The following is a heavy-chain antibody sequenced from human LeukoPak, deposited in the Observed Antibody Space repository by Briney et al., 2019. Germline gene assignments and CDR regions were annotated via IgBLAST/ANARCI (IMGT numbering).Heavy chain of an antibody. Sequence: GGSLRLSCAASGIPFSNYAMHWVRQAPGKGLEGVGFIRYEGRNKYYADSVKGRFTISRDNSKNTLYLEMNSLRDEDTAVYYCAKELQNGNYYYYYMDVWGKGTTVTISS. J-gene: IGHJ6*03. V-gene: IGHV3-30*02. CDR2: IRYEGRNK. CDR3: AKELQNGNYYYYYMDV. D-gene: IGHD1-14*01. CDR1: GIPFSNYA.